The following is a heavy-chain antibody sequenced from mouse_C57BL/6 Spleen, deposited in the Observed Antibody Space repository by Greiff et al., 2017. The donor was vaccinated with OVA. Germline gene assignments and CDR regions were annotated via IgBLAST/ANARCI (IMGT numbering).Heavy chain of an antibody. J-gene: IGHJ3*01. D-gene: IGHD2-1*01. CDR3: ARYGNYGKFAY. CDR2: IYPGSGST. V-gene: IGHV1-55*01. CDR1: GYTFTSYW. Sequence: QVQLQQPGAELVKPGASVTMSCKASGYTFTSYWITWVKQRPGQGLEWIGDIYPGSGSTNYNEKFTSTATLTVDTSSSTAYMQLSSLTSEDSAVYYCARYGNYGKFAYWGQGTLVTVSA.